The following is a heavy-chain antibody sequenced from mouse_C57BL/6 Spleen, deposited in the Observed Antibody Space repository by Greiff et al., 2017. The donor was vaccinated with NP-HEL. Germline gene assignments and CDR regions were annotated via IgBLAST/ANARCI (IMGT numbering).Heavy chain of an antibody. CDR2: IYPGDGDT. V-gene: IGHV1-82*01. CDR3: ARWGYYGNSLGYFDV. CDR1: GYAFSSSW. J-gene: IGHJ1*03. D-gene: IGHD2-1*01. Sequence: VQLQQSGPELVKPGASVKISCKASGYAFSSSWMNWVKQRPGKGLEWIGRIYPGDGDTNYNGKFKGKATLTADKSSSTAYMQLSSLTSEDSAVYFCARWGYYGNSLGYFDVWGTGTTVTVSS.